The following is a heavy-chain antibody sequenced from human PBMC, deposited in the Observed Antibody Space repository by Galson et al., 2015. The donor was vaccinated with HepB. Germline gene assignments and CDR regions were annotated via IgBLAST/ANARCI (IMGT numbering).Heavy chain of an antibody. D-gene: IGHD2-2*01. CDR1: GFTVSSSY. J-gene: IGHJ4*02. CDR2: IYSGSNA. V-gene: IGHV3-53*01. CDR3: ARLVPGADHFDF. Sequence: SLRLSCAASGFTVSSSYMSWFRQTPGKGLEWVSVIYSGSNAYYADSVKGRFTISRDNSKNTLHLQMYSLRVEDTAVYHCARLVPGADHFDFWGQGTLVTVSS.